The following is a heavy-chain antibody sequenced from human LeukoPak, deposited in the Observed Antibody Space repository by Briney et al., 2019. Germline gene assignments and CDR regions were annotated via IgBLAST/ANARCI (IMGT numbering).Heavy chain of an antibody. Sequence: PSETLSLTCTVSGASTGSPDHYWSWVRQTPGKGLEWLGFIFHTGTTYYNPPLQSRLRISIDTSKNQFSLRLTSATAADTAIYYCARDDSLGGTYYWGPGTPVTVSS. J-gene: IGHJ4*02. V-gene: IGHV4-30-4*01. CDR3: ARDDSLGGTYY. CDR1: GASTGSPDHY. CDR2: IFHTGTT. D-gene: IGHD1-26*01.